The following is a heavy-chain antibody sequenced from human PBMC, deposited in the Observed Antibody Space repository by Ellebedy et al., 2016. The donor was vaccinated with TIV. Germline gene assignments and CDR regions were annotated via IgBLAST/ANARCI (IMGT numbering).Heavy chain of an antibody. Sequence: GGSLRLSCAASGFSVSTTYMKWVRQAPGKGLEWVSVIYSANTTYYADSVKGRFTISRDNSKNILYLEMNSLRAEDTAVYYCARRVGGKAFDFWGQGTMVTVSS. CDR1: GFSVSTTY. CDR3: ARRVGGKAFDF. J-gene: IGHJ3*01. D-gene: IGHD1-26*01. CDR2: IYSANTT. V-gene: IGHV3-53*01.